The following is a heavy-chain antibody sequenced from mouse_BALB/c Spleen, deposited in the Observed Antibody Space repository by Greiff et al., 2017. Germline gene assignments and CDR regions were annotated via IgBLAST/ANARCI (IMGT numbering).Heavy chain of an antibody. CDR1: GYTFTSYW. D-gene: IGHD2-4*01. J-gene: IGHJ3*01. CDR2: IYPGDGDT. Sequence: QVQLKQSGAELARPGASVKLSCKASGYTFTSYWMQWVKQRPGQGLEWIGAIYPGDGDTRYTQKFKGKATLTADKSSSTAYMQLSSLASEDSAVYYCARENDYDPGFAYWGQGTLVTVSA. CDR3: ARENDYDPGFAY. V-gene: IGHV1-87*01.